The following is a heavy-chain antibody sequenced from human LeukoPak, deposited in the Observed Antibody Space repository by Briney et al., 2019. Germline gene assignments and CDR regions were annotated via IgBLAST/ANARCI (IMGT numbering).Heavy chain of an antibody. CDR2: IIPIFGTA. V-gene: IGHV1-69*13. CDR1: GGTFSSYA. J-gene: IGHJ4*02. D-gene: IGHD6-6*01. Sequence: GASVKVSCKASGGTFSSYAISWVRQAPGQGLEWMGGIIPIFGTANYAQKFQGRVTITADESTSTAYMELSSLRSEDTAVYYCARGGSIAAKIDYWGQGTLATVSS. CDR3: ARGGSIAAKIDY.